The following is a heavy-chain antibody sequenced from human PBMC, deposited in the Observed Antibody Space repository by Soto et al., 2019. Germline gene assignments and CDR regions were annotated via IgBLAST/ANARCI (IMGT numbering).Heavy chain of an antibody. J-gene: IGHJ4*02. CDR3: ARGIGYCSSINCYSSRRLRFDS. Sequence: QVQLQQWGAGLLKPSETLSLTCAVYGGSFSGYYWTWIRQSPEKGLEWIGEVNPSGTTYYNPSLKTRVTISVHTTKNQFSLKMSSVTAADTAVYYCARGIGYCSSINCYSSRRLRFDSWGQGTLVTVSS. CDR2: VNPSGTT. CDR1: GGSFSGYY. D-gene: IGHD2-2*01. V-gene: IGHV4-34*01.